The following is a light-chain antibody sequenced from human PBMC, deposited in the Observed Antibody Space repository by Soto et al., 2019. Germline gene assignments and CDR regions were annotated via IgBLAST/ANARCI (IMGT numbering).Light chain of an antibody. Sequence: QSALTQPPSASGTPGQRVTISCSGSTSNIGRNSVNWYQQLPGTAPKLLISADNQRPSGVPDRFSGSKSGTSASLAVSGLHSEDEAEYYCATWDDSLNGRVFGGGTKVTVL. V-gene: IGLV1-44*01. CDR1: TSNIGRNS. CDR2: ADN. CDR3: ATWDDSLNGRV. J-gene: IGLJ3*02.